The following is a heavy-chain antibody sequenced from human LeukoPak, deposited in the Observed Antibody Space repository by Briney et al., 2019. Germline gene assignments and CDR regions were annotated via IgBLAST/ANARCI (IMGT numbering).Heavy chain of an antibody. CDR1: GGSISSYY. J-gene: IGHJ3*02. Sequence: SETLSLTCTVSGGSISSYYWSWIRQPPGQGLEWIGYIYYSGSTNYNPSLKSRVTISVDTSKNQFSLKLSSVTAADTPVYYCAISTTVVTPFAFDIWGQGTMVTVSS. CDR2: IYYSGST. CDR3: AISTTVVTPFAFDI. D-gene: IGHD4-23*01. V-gene: IGHV4-59*01.